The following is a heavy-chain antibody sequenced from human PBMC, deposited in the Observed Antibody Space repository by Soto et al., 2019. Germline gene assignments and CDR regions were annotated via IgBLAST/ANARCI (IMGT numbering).Heavy chain of an antibody. CDR3: ARNDYYYYMDV. J-gene: IGHJ6*03. CDR2: IYYSGST. V-gene: IGHV4-59*08. Sequence: SETLSLTCTVSGGSISSYYWSWIRQPPGKGLEWIGYIYYSGSTNYNPSLKSRVTISVDTSKNQFSLKLSSVTAADTAVYYCARNDYYYYMDVWGKGTTVTVSS. CDR1: GGSISSYY.